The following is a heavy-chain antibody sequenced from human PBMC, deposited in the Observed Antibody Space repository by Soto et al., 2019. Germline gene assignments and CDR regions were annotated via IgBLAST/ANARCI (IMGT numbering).Heavy chain of an antibody. D-gene: IGHD5-18*01. CDR3: ARSGYSYGPNPLLY. Sequence: SETLSLTCTVSGGSISSGDYYWSWIRQPPGKGLEWIGYIYYSGSTYYNPSLKSRVTISVDKSKNQFSLKLSSVTAADTAVYYCARSGYSYGPNPLLYWGQGTLVTVLL. V-gene: IGHV4-30-4*01. J-gene: IGHJ4*02. CDR2: IYYSGST. CDR1: GGSISSGDYY.